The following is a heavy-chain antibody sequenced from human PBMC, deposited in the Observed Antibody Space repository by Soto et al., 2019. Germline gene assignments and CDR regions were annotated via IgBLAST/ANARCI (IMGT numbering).Heavy chain of an antibody. CDR1: GFSLSNARMG. CDR2: IFSNDEK. Sequence: QVTLKESGPVLVKPTEPLTLTCTVSGFSLSNARMGVSWIRQPPVKALEWLAHIFSNDEKSYSTSLKSRLTISTDTSKSQVVLTMTNVDHVDTATYYCARIFSTIFGVGDAFDIWGQGTMVTVSS. D-gene: IGHD3-3*01. V-gene: IGHV2-26*01. CDR3: ARIFSTIFGVGDAFDI. J-gene: IGHJ3*02.